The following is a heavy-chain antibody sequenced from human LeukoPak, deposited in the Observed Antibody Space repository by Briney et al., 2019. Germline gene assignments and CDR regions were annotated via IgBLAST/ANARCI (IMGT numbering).Heavy chain of an antibody. CDR3: ARHALGTED. Sequence: PSETLSLTCTVSGGSISNYYGSWIRQPPGKGLEWIGYIYDSGYTDYNPSLRSRVTMSVDTSKNQFSLKLTSVTAADTAVYYCARHALGTEDWGQGTLVTVSS. J-gene: IGHJ4*02. V-gene: IGHV4-59*08. CDR1: GGSISNYY. D-gene: IGHD1-14*01. CDR2: IYDSGYT.